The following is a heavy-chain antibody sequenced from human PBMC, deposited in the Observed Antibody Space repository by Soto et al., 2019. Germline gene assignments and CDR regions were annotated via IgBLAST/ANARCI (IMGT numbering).Heavy chain of an antibody. D-gene: IGHD2-2*01. J-gene: IGHJ4*02. Sequence: GGSLRLSCAASGFTFSSYAMSWVRQAPGKGLEWVSAISGSGGSTYYADSVKGRFTISRDNSKNTLYLQMNSLRAEDTAVYYCAKVVIVVVPAAMYYFDYWGQGTLVTVSS. CDR2: ISGSGGST. CDR1: GFTFSSYA. CDR3: AKVVIVVVPAAMYYFDY. V-gene: IGHV3-23*01.